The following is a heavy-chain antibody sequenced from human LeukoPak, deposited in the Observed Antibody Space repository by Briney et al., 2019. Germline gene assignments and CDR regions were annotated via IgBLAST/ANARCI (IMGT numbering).Heavy chain of an antibody. V-gene: IGHV3-23*01. Sequence: GGSLRLSCAASGFTFSSYAMSWVRQAPGKGLEWVSGITGSGDYTYYTDSVQGRFTISRDNSKNTLYLQMNSLRAEDTAVYYCASLYPTVTTDYWGQGTLVTVSS. CDR2: ITGSGDYT. D-gene: IGHD4-11*01. CDR3: ASLYPTVTTDY. J-gene: IGHJ4*02. CDR1: GFTFSSYA.